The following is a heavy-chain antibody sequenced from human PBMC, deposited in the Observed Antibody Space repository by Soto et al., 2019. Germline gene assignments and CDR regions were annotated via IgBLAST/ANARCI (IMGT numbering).Heavy chain of an antibody. CDR2: ITPMFAAT. D-gene: IGHD3-3*01. CDR3: VRGATAAVPAALSLYHDYTILRVDS. V-gene: IGHV1-69*01. Sequence: QVKLAQPGAEMTKPGASVKVSCRASGGAFSDFACSWVRPAPGQGLEWMGGITPMFAATKYAPRLQDRVTISASDATNPGYLVLKGVTSEDTAIYYCVRGATAAVPAALSLYHDYTILRVDSWCEGTLV. J-gene: IGHJ4*02. CDR1: GGAFSDFA.